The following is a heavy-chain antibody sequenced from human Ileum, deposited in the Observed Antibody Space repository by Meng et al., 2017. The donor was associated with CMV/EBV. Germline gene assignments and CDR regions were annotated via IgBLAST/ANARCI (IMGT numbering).Heavy chain of an antibody. V-gene: IGHV4-4*07. CDR1: GGSISSYY. J-gene: IGHJ4*02. Sequence: QGQPHESGPGLVKPSETLSLTCTVSGGSISSYYWSWIRQPAGKGLEWIGRISTSGSTNYNPSLKSRVTMSVDASKNQFSLKLTSVTAADTAVYFCARTYSSSSGITFDYWGQGTLVTVSS. CDR2: ISTSGST. CDR3: ARTYSSSSGITFDY. D-gene: IGHD6-6*01.